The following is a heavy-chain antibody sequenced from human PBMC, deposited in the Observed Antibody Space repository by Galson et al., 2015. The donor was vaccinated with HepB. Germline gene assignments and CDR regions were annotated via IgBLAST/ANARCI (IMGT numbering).Heavy chain of an antibody. CDR2: VSWNSANI. V-gene: IGHV3-9*01. Sequence: SLRLSCAASGFTFDDYAMHWVRQAPGKGLEWVSSVSWNSANIAYADSVRGRFTISRDNAKNSLYLQMNSLRAEDTALYYCAKDALGATFYFDYWGQGTLVTVSS. J-gene: IGHJ4*02. CDR1: GFTFDDYA. D-gene: IGHD1-26*01. CDR3: AKDALGATFYFDY.